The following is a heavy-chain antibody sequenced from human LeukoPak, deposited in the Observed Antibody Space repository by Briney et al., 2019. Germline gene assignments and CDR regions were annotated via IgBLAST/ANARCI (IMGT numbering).Heavy chain of an antibody. CDR3: ARGGYSSGWYEFDY. J-gene: IGHJ4*02. CDR2: INPNSGDT. CDR1: GYTFTGHY. V-gene: IGHV1-2*02. D-gene: IGHD6-19*01. Sequence: ASVKVSCKASGYTFTGHYMHWVRQAPGQGLEWMGWINPNSGDTNYAQKFQGRVTMTRDTSINTAYMELSSLRSEDTAVYYCARGGYSSGWYEFDYWGQGTLVTVSS.